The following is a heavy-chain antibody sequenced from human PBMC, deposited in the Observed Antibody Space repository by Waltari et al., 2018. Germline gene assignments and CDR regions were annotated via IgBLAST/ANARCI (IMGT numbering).Heavy chain of an antibody. CDR3: AQGLWYFDY. D-gene: IGHD2-21*01. V-gene: IGHV3-23*01. J-gene: IGHJ4*02. CDR2: INSRDST. CDR1: GFDFNIYG. Sequence: EVQLLESGGGLVQPGWSLGLACVASGFDFNIYGMSWVRQAPGKGLEWVSGINSRDSTNYADSVKGRFTISRDNSKNTLYLHMNSLRVEDTAVYYCAQGLWYFDYWGQGTLVTVSS.